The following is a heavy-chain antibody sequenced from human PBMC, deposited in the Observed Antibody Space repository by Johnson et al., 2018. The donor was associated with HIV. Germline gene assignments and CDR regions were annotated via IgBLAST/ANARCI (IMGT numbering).Heavy chain of an antibody. CDR2: ISYDGNNK. V-gene: IGHV3-30*03. Sequence: QVQLVESGGGLVQPGGSLRLSCAASGFTFSSYGMLWVRQAPGKGLEWVAVISYDGNNKYYADSVKGRFTISRDNSKNTLYLQMNSLRAEDTAVYYCARVGQKLVPVPRGAFDIWGQGTMVTVSS. D-gene: IGHD6-6*01. CDR3: ARVGQKLVPVPRGAFDI. CDR1: GFTFSSYG. J-gene: IGHJ3*02.